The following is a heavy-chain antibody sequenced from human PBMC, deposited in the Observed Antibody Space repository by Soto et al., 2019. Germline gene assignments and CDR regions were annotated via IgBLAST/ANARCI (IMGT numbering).Heavy chain of an antibody. J-gene: IGHJ4*02. D-gene: IGHD2-2*01. CDR2: INAGNGST. V-gene: IGHV1-3*01. CDR3: ARGSEPAHSTWYVNGDF. Sequence: QVQHVQSGTEVTQPGASVKVSCRASGYTFTNYAIHWVRQAPGQRPEWMGWINAGNGSTEYSQKFQARVTITRDTSASTAYMEVSGLRFEDTAVYYCARGSEPAHSTWYVNGDFWGQGTLVTVSS. CDR1: GYTFTNYA.